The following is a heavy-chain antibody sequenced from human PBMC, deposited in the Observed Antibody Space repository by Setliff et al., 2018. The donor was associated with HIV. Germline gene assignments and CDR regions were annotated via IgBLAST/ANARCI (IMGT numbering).Heavy chain of an antibody. J-gene: IGHJ4*02. CDR1: GYTFNNYG. CDR3: ARGKTWLQFLDY. Sequence: ASVKVSCKASGYTFNNYGISWVRQAPGQGLEWMGWINTHSGYTNYAQNVQGRVTVTMDTSTSTAYMELRSLKSDDTAVYYCARGKTWLQFLDYWGRGTLVTVSS. D-gene: IGHD5-12*01. CDR2: INTHSGYT. V-gene: IGHV1-18*01.